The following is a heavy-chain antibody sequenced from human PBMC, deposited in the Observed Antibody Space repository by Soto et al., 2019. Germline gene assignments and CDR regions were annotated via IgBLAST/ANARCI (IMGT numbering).Heavy chain of an antibody. D-gene: IGHD3-10*01. Sequence: QVPLVQSGAEVKKPGASVPVSCKASGYTFNRYGISWVRQAPGQGLEWLGWISAYNGNPNSAQNLQGRVAMTTDTSTDTAYMELRSLRSDDTAVYYCAREWYYGSGSADYWGQGTLVTVSS. J-gene: IGHJ4*02. V-gene: IGHV1-18*01. CDR1: GYTFNRYG. CDR2: ISAYNGNP. CDR3: AREWYYGSGSADY.